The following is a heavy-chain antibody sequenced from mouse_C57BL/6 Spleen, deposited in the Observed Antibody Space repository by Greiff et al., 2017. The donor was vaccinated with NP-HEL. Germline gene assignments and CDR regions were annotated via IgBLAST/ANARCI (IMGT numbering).Heavy chain of an antibody. Sequence: QVQLQQSGAELVEPGASVKISCKASGYAFSSYWMNWVKQRPGKGLEWIGQIYPGDGDTNYNGKFKGKATLTADKSSSTAYMQLSSLPSEDSAVYFCARGGIGNYYYFDYWGQGTTLTVSS. CDR1: GYAFSSYW. CDR2: IYPGDGDT. D-gene: IGHD2-1*01. J-gene: IGHJ2*01. CDR3: ARGGIGNYYYFDY. V-gene: IGHV1-80*01.